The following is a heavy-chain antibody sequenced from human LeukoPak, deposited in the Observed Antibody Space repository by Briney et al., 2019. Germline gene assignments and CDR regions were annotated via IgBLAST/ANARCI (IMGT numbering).Heavy chain of an antibody. CDR3: ARSRGQQLVVDY. D-gene: IGHD6-13*01. V-gene: IGHV4-39*01. CDR2: IYYSGST. J-gene: IGHJ4*02. Sequence: SETLSLTCTVSGGSISSSSYYWGWLRQPPGTGLEGVGSIYYSGSTYYNPSLKSRVTISVDTSKNQFSLKLSSVTAADTAVYYCARSRGQQLVVDYWGQGTLVTVSS. CDR1: GGSISSSSYY.